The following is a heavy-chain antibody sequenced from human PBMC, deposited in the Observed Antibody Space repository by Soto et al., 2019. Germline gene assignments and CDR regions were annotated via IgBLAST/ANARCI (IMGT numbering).Heavy chain of an antibody. D-gene: IGHD2-21*01. CDR1: GFTFSSYW. CDR3: ASQVFTYYCMDV. Sequence: EVQLVESGGGLVQPGGSLRLSCAASGFTFSSYWMSWVRQAPGKGLEWVANIKQDGSEKYYVDSVKGRFTISRDNAKNPLYLQMTSLRAEDTAVYHCASQVFTYYCMDVWGKGTTVTVSS. CDR2: IKQDGSEK. V-gene: IGHV3-7*01. J-gene: IGHJ6*03.